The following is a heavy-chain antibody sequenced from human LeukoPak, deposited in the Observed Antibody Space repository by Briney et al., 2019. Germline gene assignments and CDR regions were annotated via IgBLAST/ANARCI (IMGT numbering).Heavy chain of an antibody. J-gene: IGHJ4*02. CDR2: IYYSGST. Sequence: SETLSLTCTVSGGSISSFYWSWIRQPPGKGLEWIGYIYYSGSTNYNPSLKSRVTISVDTSKDQFSLNLSSVTAADTAVYYCARDEFGDFQGFDYWGQGTRVTVSS. CDR1: GGSISSFY. V-gene: IGHV4-59*01. D-gene: IGHD4-17*01. CDR3: ARDEFGDFQGFDY.